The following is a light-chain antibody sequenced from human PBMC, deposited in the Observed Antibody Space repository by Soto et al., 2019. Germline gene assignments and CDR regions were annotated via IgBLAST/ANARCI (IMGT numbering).Light chain of an antibody. J-gene: IGLJ1*01. CDR1: SSNIGSNT. CDR2: SNT. Sequence: QSVLTQPPSASGTPGQRVTISCSGSSSNIGSNTVNWYQHLPGTAPKRLIYSNTHRPSGVPDRVSGSKSGTSASLAISGLQGEDESDYYCAAWDDSLDVYVFGTGTKLTVL. V-gene: IGLV1-44*01. CDR3: AAWDDSLDVYV.